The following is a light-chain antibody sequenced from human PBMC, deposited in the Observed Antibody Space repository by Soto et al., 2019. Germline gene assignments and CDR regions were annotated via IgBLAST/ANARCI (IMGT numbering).Light chain of an antibody. CDR2: AAS. J-gene: IGKJ3*01. CDR1: QGINSY. V-gene: IGKV1-9*01. CDR3: QQRNTPPCT. Sequence: GDRVTITCPASQGINSYLAWYQQKPGNAPKLLIYAASTLQSGVPSRFSGSESGTEFPITSSSLQPEDSANYFCQQRNTPPCTFGPGTKVDFK.